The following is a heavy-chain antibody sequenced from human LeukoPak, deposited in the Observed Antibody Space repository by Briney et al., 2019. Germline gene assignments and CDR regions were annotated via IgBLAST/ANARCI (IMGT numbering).Heavy chain of an antibody. D-gene: IGHD6-13*01. J-gene: IGHJ6*02. CDR2: ISGSGGST. CDR3: AKSLAAAGDYYYGMDV. V-gene: IGHV3-23*01. CDR1: GFTFSSYA. Sequence: GGSLRLSCAASGFTFSSYAMSWVRQAPGEGVGWGSAISGSGGSTYYADSVKGRFTISRDNSKNTLYLQMNSLRAEDTAVYYCAKSLAAAGDYYYGMDVWGQGTTVTVSS.